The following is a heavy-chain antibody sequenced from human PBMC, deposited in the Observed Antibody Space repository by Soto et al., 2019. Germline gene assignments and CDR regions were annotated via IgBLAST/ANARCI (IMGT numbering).Heavy chain of an antibody. V-gene: IGHV1-18*01. J-gene: IGHJ1*01. Sequence: QIQLVQSGAEVKKPGASVKVSCKASGYNFFDYGVSWVRQAPGQDLEWMGWVSPKRGNTEYARKVQGRVTMTTDISSSTAYMELRGLISDDTGVYYCARGRTVSSIGPLLVWGQGTLVSVSS. D-gene: IGHD1-1*01. CDR3: ARGRTVSSIGPLLV. CDR2: VSPKRGNT. CDR1: GYNFFDYG.